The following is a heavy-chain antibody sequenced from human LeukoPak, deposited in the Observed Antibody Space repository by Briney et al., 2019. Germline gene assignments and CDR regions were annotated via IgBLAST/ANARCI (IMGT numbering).Heavy chain of an antibody. CDR1: GGTFSSYA. V-gene: IGHV1-69*05. CDR3: ARNAGGAQYDP. J-gene: IGHJ5*02. CDR2: IIPIFGTA. Sequence: SVKVSCKASGGTFSSYAISWVRQAPGQGLEWMGGIIPIFGTANYAQKLQGRVTMTTDTSTSTAYMELRSLRSDDTAVYYCARNAGGAQYDPWGQGTLVTVSS. D-gene: IGHD3-10*01.